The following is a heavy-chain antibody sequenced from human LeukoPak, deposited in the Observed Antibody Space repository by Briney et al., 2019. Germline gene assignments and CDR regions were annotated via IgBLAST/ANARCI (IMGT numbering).Heavy chain of an antibody. CDR1: GLTFSSYA. CDR3: AKNEAYYYYYYMDV. J-gene: IGHJ6*03. V-gene: IGHV3-23*01. CDR2: ISGSGGST. Sequence: PGGSLRLSCAASGLTFSSYAMSWVRQAPGKGLEWVSAISGSGGSTYYADSVKGRFTISRDNSKNTLYLQMNSLRAEDTAVYYCAKNEAYYYYYYMDVWGKGTTVTVSS.